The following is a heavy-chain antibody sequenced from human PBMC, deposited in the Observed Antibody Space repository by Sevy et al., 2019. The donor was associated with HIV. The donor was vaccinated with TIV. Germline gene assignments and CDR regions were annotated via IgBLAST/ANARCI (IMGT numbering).Heavy chain of an antibody. D-gene: IGHD5-18*01. CDR3: ARVHLSRGVTAMVLGFDY. V-gene: IGHV3-21*01. CDR2: ISSSSSYI. J-gene: IGHJ4*02. CDR1: GFTFSSYS. Sequence: GGSLRLSCAASGFTFSSYSMNWVRQAPGKGLEWVSSISSSSSYIYYADSVKDRFTISRDNAKNSLYLQMNSLRAEDTAVYYCARVHLSRGVTAMVLGFDYWGQGTLVTVSS.